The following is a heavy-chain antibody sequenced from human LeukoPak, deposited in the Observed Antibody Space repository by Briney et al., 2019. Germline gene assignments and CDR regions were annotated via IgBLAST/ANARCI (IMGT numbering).Heavy chain of an antibody. D-gene: IGHD6-19*01. CDR1: GYSFSNYW. V-gene: IGHV5-51*01. CDR2: IYPGDSDS. CDR3: ARPSSGWYDY. Sequence: GESLKISCKGSGYSFSNYWIAWVRQMPGKGLEWMGIIYPGDSDSRYSPSSQGHVTISADKSITTAYLQWSSLKASDTAMYYCARPSSGWYDYWGQGTLVTVSS. J-gene: IGHJ4*02.